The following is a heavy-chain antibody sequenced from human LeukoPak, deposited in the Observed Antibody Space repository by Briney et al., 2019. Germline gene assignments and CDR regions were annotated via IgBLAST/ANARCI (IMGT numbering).Heavy chain of an antibody. D-gene: IGHD1-26*01. J-gene: IGHJ5*02. CDR2: INTNTGNP. CDR1: GYTFTSCA. Sequence: GASVKVSCKASGYTFTSCAMNWVRQAPGQGLEWMGWINTNTGNPTYAQGFTGRFVFSLDTSVSTAYLQISSLKAEDTAVYYCARDRPELEENWFDPWGQGTLVTVSS. CDR3: ARDRPELEENWFDP. V-gene: IGHV7-4-1*02.